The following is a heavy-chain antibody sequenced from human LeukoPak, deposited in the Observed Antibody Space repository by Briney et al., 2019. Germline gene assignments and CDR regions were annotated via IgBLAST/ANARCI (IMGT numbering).Heavy chain of an antibody. D-gene: IGHD3-10*01. V-gene: IGHV3-30*04. Sequence: GGSLRLSCAASGFTFSSYAMHWVRQAPGKGLEWVAVISYDGSNKYYADSVKGRFTISRDNSKNTLYLQMNSLRAEDTAVYYCAKVTDYYGSGLIFDYWGQGTLVTVSS. CDR1: GFTFSSYA. CDR3: AKVTDYYGSGLIFDY. J-gene: IGHJ4*02. CDR2: ISYDGSNK.